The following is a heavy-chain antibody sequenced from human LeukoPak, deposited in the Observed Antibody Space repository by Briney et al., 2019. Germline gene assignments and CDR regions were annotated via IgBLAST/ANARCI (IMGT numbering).Heavy chain of an antibody. D-gene: IGHD3-3*01. CDR3: ARRITIFGVVDY. CDR1: GGSISSYY. Sequence: SETLSLTCTVSGGSISSYYWSWIRQPPGKGPEWIGYIYYSGSTNYNPSLKSRVTISVDTSKNQFSLKLSSVTAADTAVYYCARRITIFGVVDYWGQGTLVTVSS. J-gene: IGHJ4*02. V-gene: IGHV4-59*01. CDR2: IYYSGST.